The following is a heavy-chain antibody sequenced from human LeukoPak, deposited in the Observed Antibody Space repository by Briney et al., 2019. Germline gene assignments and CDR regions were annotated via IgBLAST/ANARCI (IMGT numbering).Heavy chain of an antibody. CDR2: INWNGGST. J-gene: IGHJ4*02. Sequence: GGSLRLSCAASGFTFDDHGMSWVRQAPGKGLEWVSAINWNGGSTGYADSVKGRFTISRDNSKNTLYLQMNSLRAEDTAVYYCAKDQNYGSGSSDYWGQGTLVTVSS. CDR3: AKDQNYGSGSSDY. CDR1: GFTFDDHG. V-gene: IGHV3-20*04. D-gene: IGHD3-10*01.